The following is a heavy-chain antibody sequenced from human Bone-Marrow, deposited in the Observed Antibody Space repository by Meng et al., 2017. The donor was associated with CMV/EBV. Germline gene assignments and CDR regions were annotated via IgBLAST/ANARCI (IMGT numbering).Heavy chain of an antibody. J-gene: IGHJ6*02. V-gene: IGHV3-30*03. CDR3: ARVVGSLQYYYYYYGMDV. CDR2: ISYDGGNE. CDR1: GFTFSSYV. D-gene: IGHD1-26*01. Sequence: GESLKISCAASGFTFSSYVMHWVRQAPGKGLEWVAIISYDGGNEYYADSVKGRFTISRDNSKNTLYLQMNSLRAEDTAVYYCARVVGSLQYYYYYYGMDVWGQGTTVTVSS.